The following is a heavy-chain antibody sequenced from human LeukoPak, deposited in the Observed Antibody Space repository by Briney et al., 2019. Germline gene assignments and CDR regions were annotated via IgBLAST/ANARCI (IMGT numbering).Heavy chain of an antibody. Sequence: PGGSLRLSCAASGFTFSSHSMNWVRQAPGKGLEWVSSITSSRSYIFYADSVEGRFTSSRDNAKNSLYLQMNSLRAEDTAVYYCARDLVVVTGIPGYYYGMDVWGQGTTVTVSS. CDR1: GFTFSSHS. V-gene: IGHV3-21*01. D-gene: IGHD2-21*02. CDR2: ITSSRSYI. CDR3: ARDLVVVTGIPGYYYGMDV. J-gene: IGHJ6*02.